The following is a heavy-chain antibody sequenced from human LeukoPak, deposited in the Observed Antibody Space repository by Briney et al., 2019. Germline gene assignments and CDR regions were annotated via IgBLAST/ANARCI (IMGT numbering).Heavy chain of an antibody. J-gene: IGHJ4*02. CDR1: GFTFSSYA. CDR3: ARDLHGRYSYGYRH. CDR2: ISYDGSNQ. D-gene: IGHD5-18*01. Sequence: PGRSLRLSCAASGFTFSSYAMDWVRQAPGKGLEWVAVISYDGSNQHKADSVRGRFTIPRDNSKNTLYLQMNSLRAEDTAVYYCARDLHGRYSYGYRHWGQGTLVTVSS. V-gene: IGHV3-30*04.